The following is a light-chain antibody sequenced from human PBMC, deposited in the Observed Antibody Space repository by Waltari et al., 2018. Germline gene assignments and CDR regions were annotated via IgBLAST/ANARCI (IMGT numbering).Light chain of an antibody. V-gene: IGLV2-8*01. CDR1: SSHVGGYNY. Sequence: QSALTQPPSASGSPGQSVTISCTGTSSHVGGYNYVSWYQHHPGKAPKLMISEVNNRPSGVPDRFSGSKSGNTASLTVSGLQADDEADYYCTSYAGSHNWVFGGGTKLTVL. J-gene: IGLJ2*01. CDR2: EVN. CDR3: TSYAGSHNWV.